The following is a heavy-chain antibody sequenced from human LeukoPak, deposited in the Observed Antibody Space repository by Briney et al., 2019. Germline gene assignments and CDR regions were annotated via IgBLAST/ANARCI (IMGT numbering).Heavy chain of an antibody. CDR2: ISGSGGST. CDR3: AHISSSWPDY. Sequence: PGGSLRLSCAASGFTFSSYAMSWVRQAPGKGLEWVSAISGSGGSTYYADSVKGRFTISRGNSKNTLYLQMNSLRAEGTAVYYCAHISSSWPDYWGQGTLVTVSS. CDR1: GFTFSSYA. J-gene: IGHJ4*02. V-gene: IGHV3-23*01. D-gene: IGHD6-13*01.